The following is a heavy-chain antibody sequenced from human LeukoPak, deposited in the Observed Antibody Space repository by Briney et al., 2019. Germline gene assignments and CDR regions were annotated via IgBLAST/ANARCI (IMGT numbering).Heavy chain of an antibody. Sequence: GGSLRLSCAASGFTFRGYSMNGVPQAPGKGLGWVSSISSSRSYIYYTDPVKGGFTFSRDNAKKSLYLQMNSLRAEDTAVYYCARDVMGLLTGYPYYFDYWGQGTLVTVSS. V-gene: IGHV3-21*01. D-gene: IGHD3-9*01. CDR1: GFTFRGYS. CDR3: ARDVMGLLTGYPYYFDY. J-gene: IGHJ4*02. CDR2: ISSSRSYI.